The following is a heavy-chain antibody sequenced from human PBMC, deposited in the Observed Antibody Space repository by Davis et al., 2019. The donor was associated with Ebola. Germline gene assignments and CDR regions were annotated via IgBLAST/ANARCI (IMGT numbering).Heavy chain of an antibody. D-gene: IGHD6-13*01. Sequence: ASVKVSCKASGYTFTGYYMHWVRQAPGQGLEWMGWINPNSGGTNYAQKFQGRVTMTRDTSISTAYMELSRLRSDDTAVYYCARDRSSSWTTPPGWFDPWGQGTLVTVSS. CDR1: GYTFTGYY. CDR3: ARDRSSSWTTPPGWFDP. V-gene: IGHV1-2*02. CDR2: INPNSGGT. J-gene: IGHJ5*02.